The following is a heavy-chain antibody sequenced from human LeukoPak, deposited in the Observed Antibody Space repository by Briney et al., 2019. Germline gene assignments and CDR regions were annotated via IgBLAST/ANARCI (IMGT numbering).Heavy chain of an antibody. J-gene: IGHJ3*02. CDR2: IYYSGNT. CDR1: GGSISSADYY. D-gene: IGHD7-27*01. Sequence: PSQTLSLTCTVSGGSISSADYYWSWIRQPPGKGLEWIGYIYYSGNTYYNPSLKSRVTISVDRSKNQFSLKQSSVTAADTAVYYCARAKITGAVGVPADAFDIWGQGTMVTVSS. CDR3: ARAKITGAVGVPADAFDI. V-gene: IGHV4-30-4*08.